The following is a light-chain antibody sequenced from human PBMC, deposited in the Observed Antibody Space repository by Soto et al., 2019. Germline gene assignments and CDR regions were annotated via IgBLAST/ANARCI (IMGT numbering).Light chain of an antibody. J-gene: IGKJ4*01. Sequence: DIQMTQSPSSVSASVGDRVTITCRASQGISSWLGWYQQKPGKAPKLLIYAASSLQSGVPSRFSGSGSGTDFNLNISNPEPEEFATYLCQPANSFPFTFGGGTKVEIK. CDR1: QGISSW. CDR2: AAS. CDR3: QPANSFPFT. V-gene: IGKV1D-12*01.